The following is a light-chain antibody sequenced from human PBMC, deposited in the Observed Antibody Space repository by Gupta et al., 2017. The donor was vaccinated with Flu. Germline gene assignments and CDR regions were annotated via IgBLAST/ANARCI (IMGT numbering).Light chain of an antibody. J-gene: IGKJ1*01. CDR3: QHRYDSWT. V-gene: IGKV3-11*01. Sequence: VLTQSPATLSLSPGDRATLACRASQYVRSDLAWYQQKPVQAPRLIIFDASHSAVGIPDRFSGRGSLKLFTLTINILETEDFAVYYCQHRYDSWTFGQGTTVEIK. CDR1: QYVRSD. CDR2: DAS.